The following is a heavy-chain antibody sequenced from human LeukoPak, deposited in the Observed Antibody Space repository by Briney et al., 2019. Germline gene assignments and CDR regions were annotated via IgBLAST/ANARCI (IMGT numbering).Heavy chain of an antibody. Sequence: SVKVSCKASGYTFTSYAFSWVRQAPGQGLEWMGEITPIFGEAQNAEKFQGRVTITADEPTSTVYMELTSLRLDDTAMYYCARNSRVASTSGLNYWGQGTLVTVSS. J-gene: IGHJ4*02. CDR1: GYTFTSYA. D-gene: IGHD5-12*01. V-gene: IGHV1-69*13. CDR3: ARNSRVASTSGLNY. CDR2: ITPIFGEA.